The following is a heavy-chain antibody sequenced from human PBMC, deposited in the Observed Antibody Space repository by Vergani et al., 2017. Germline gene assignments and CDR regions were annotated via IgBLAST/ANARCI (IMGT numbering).Heavy chain of an antibody. CDR1: GFTFSSYS. CDR2: ISSSSSYI. Sequence: VQLVESGGGLVKPGGSLRLSCAASGFTFSSYSMNWVRQAPGKGLEWVSSISSSSSYIYYADSVKGRFTISRDNAKNSLYLQMNSLRAEDTAVYYCAREVRDYYYYYMDVWGKGTTVTVSS. J-gene: IGHJ6*03. CDR3: AREVRDYYYYYMDV. V-gene: IGHV3-21*01.